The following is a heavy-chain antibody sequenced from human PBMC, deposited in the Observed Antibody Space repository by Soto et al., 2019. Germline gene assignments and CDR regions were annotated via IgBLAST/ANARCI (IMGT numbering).Heavy chain of an antibody. CDR1: GGSISSGGYY. CDR3: ARGKEQQLTPGIYFDY. V-gene: IGHV4-31*02. Sequence: PSETLSLTCTVSGGSISSGGYYWSWIRQHPGKGLEWIGYTYYSGSTYYNPSLKSRVTISVDTSKNQFSLKLSSVTAADTAVYYCARGKEQQLTPGIYFDYWGQGTLVTVSS. D-gene: IGHD6-13*01. CDR2: TYYSGST. J-gene: IGHJ4*02.